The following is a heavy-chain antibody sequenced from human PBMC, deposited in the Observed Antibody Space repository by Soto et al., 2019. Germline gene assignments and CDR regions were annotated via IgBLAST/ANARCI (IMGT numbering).Heavy chain of an antibody. V-gene: IGHV3-21*01. CDR2: ISSSSSYI. CDR1: GFTFSSYS. D-gene: IGHD2-15*01. J-gene: IGHJ4*02. Sequence: EVQLVESGGGLVKPGGSLRLSCAASGFTFSSYSMNWVRQAPGKGLEWVSSISSSSSYIYYADSVKGRFTISRDNAKNSPYLQMNSLRAEDTAVYYCARDPGRRYFDYWGQGTLVTVSS. CDR3: ARDPGRRYFDY.